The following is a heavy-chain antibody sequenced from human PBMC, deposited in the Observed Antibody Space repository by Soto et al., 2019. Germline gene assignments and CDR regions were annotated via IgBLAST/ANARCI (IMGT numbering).Heavy chain of an antibody. J-gene: IGHJ6*02. CDR2: NYDSGIT. V-gene: IGHV4-31*03. Sequence: QVQLQESGPGLVKPSQTLSLTCTVSGGSISSGGYYWTWIRQHPGKGLEWIGYNYDSGITYYNPSLKSRVTISLDTSKNQFSLQLSSVTAADTAVYYCARGSSIAGLYYGMDVWGQGTTVTVSS. CDR1: GGSISSGGYY. CDR3: ARGSSIAGLYYGMDV. D-gene: IGHD6-6*01.